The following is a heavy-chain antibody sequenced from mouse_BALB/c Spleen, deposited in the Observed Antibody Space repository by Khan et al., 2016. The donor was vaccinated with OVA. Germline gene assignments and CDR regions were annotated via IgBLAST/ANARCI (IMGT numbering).Heavy chain of an antibody. V-gene: IGHV1S81*02. CDR3: TRSGYGTFAY. CDR1: GYTFTSYY. Sequence: QVQLQQSGAELVKPGASVRLSCKASGYTFTSYYLYWVKQRPGQGLKWIGDINPSNGGTNFNEKFKSKATLTVDKSSSTAYMRLSSLTSEDSAVYYCTRSGYGTFAYWGQVTLVTVSA. D-gene: IGHD2-1*01. J-gene: IGHJ3*01. CDR2: INPSNGGT.